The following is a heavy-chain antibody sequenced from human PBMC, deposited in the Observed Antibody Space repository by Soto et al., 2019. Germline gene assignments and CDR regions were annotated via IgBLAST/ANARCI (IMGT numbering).Heavy chain of an antibody. J-gene: IGHJ6*02. Sequence: SVKVSCKASGGTFSSYAISWVRQAPGQGLEWMGGIIPIFGTANYAQKFQGRVTITADESTSTAYMELSSLRSEDTAVYYCARWSPAVVETAMVPLAYGMDVWGQGTTVTVSS. CDR2: IIPIFGTA. CDR1: GGTFSSYA. D-gene: IGHD5-18*01. V-gene: IGHV1-69*13. CDR3: ARWSPAVVETAMVPLAYGMDV.